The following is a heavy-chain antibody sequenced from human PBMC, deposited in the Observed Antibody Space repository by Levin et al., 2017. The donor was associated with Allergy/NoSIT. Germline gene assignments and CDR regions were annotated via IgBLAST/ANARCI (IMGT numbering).Heavy chain of an antibody. CDR2: INHSGGT. CDR3: AREQERYNIGWYAGH. CDR1: GGSLSGYY. Sequence: SETLSLSCVVYGGSLSGYYWGWIRQPPGKGLEWIGEINHSGGTNYNPSLKSRVTISADTSKNQFSVRLTSVTAADTAVYYCAREQERYNIGWYAGHWGQGTLVTVSS. J-gene: IGHJ4*02. D-gene: IGHD6-19*01. V-gene: IGHV4-34*01.